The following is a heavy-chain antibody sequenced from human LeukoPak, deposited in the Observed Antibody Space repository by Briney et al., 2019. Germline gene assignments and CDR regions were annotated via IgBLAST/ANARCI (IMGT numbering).Heavy chain of an antibody. V-gene: IGHV4-34*01. CDR1: GGSFSGYY. J-gene: IGHJ6*04. CDR3: ARGRITMVRGVSRIYGMDV. Sequence: KPSETLSLTCAVYGGSFSGYYWSWIRQPPGKGLEWIGEINHSGSTNYNPSLKSRVTISVETSKNQFSLKLSAETAADTAVYYCARGRITMVRGVSRIYGMDVWGKGTTVTVSS. CDR2: INHSGST. D-gene: IGHD3-10*01.